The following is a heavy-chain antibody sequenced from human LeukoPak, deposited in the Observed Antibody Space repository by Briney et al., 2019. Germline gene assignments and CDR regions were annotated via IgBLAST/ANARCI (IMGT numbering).Heavy chain of an antibody. CDR2: INSGGSST. V-gene: IGHV3-74*01. J-gene: IGHJ6*02. Sequence: GGSLRLSCAASGFTFSSYWMHWVRQAPGKGLVWVSRINSGGSSTSYADSVKGRFTISRDNAKNTLYLQMNSLRAGDTAVYYCARVPQLLSYYYYGMDVWGQGTTVTVSS. CDR1: GFTFSSYW. CDR3: ARVPQLLSYYYYGMDV. D-gene: IGHD2-2*01.